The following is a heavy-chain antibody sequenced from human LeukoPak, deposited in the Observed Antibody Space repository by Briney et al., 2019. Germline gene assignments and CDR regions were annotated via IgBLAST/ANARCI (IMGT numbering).Heavy chain of an antibody. V-gene: IGHV3-53*01. CDR2: IYSGGST. J-gene: IGHJ4*02. CDR1: GFTVSSNY. D-gene: IGHD3-16*01. Sequence: GSLRLSCAASGFTVSSNYMSWVRQAPGKGLEWVSVIYSGGSTYYADSVKGRFTISRDNSKNTLYLQMNSLRAEDTAVYYCARDFRDFGGGTYWGQGTLVTVSS. CDR3: ARDFRDFGGGTY.